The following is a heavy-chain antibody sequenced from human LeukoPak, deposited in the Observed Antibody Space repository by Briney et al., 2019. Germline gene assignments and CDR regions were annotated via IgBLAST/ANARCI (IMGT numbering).Heavy chain of an antibody. D-gene: IGHD3-16*01. V-gene: IGHV3-7*01. CDR1: GFTYTNYW. CDR3: ARGSMHVYHLYTDY. Sequence: GGSLRLSCAASGFTYTNYWVSWFRQAPGQGLEWVASIKQDGSERYYVDSVKGRFTISRDDAKNSLFLQLSSLRAEDTAVYYCARGSMHVYHLYTDYWGQGTLVTVSS. J-gene: IGHJ4*02. CDR2: IKQDGSER.